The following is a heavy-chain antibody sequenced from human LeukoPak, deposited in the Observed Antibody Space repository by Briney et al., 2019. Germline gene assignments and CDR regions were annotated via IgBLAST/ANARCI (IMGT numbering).Heavy chain of an antibody. CDR1: GFTSSDYY. Sequence: GGSLRLSCAASGFTSSDYYMSWIRQAPGKGLEWVSYISSSSSYTNYADSVKGRFTISRDNAKNSLYLQMNSLRAEDTAVYYCARSSGYGPNWFDPWGQGTLVTVSS. D-gene: IGHD5-18*01. J-gene: IGHJ5*02. CDR3: ARSSGYGPNWFDP. V-gene: IGHV3-11*06. CDR2: ISSSSSYT.